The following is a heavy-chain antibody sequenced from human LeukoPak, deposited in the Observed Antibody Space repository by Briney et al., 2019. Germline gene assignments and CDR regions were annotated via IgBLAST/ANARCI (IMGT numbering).Heavy chain of an antibody. V-gene: IGHV3-13*01. CDR1: GFTFSSYA. CDR3: ARVAKERVGGVYYFDY. D-gene: IGHD1-1*01. Sequence: GGSLRLSCAASGFTFSSYAMSWVRQAPGKGLEWVSAIGSAGDTYYTGSVKGRFTISRENAKNSLYLQMNSLRAGDTAVYYCARVAKERVGGVYYFDYWGQGTLVTVSS. CDR2: IGSAGDT. J-gene: IGHJ4*02.